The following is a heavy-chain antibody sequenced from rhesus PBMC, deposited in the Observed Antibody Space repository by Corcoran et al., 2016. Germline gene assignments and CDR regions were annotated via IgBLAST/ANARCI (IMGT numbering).Heavy chain of an antibody. CDR1: GFPFFRFW. Sequence: EVQLVESGGGLAKPGGSLRLSWVASGFPFFRFWIHWFRQAQGKGLEWNTTINSGGDSTYYADSVKGRFTISRENAKNTLYLQMNSLRAEDTAVYYCAKIDLRWGQGVLVTVSS. D-gene: IGHD2-15*01. CDR3: AKIDLR. J-gene: IGHJ4*01. CDR2: INSGGDST. V-gene: IGHV3-14*01.